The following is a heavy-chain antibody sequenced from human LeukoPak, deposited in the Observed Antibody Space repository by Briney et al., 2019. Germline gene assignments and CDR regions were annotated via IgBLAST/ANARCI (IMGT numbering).Heavy chain of an antibody. CDR3: AREPEAPRLYYYYGMDV. V-gene: IGHV3-48*01. J-gene: IGHJ6*02. CDR2: ISSSSSTI. CDR1: EFTFSSYS. D-gene: IGHD6-25*01. Sequence: GGSLRLSCAASEFTFSSYSMNWVRQAPGKGLEWVSYISSSSSTIYYADSVKGRFTISRDDAKNSLYLQMNSLRAEDTAVYYCAREPEAPRLYYYYGMDVWGQGTTVTVSS.